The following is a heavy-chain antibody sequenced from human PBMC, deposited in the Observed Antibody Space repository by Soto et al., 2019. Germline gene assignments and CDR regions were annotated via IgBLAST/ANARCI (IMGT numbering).Heavy chain of an antibody. CDR3: ARDRSGYYYYYGMDV. CDR1: GGTFSSDP. D-gene: IGHD5-12*01. CDR2: IIPIFGTA. Sequence: GASVKVSCKASGGTFSSDPISWVRHAPEQGLEWMGGIIPIFGTANYAQKFQGRVTITADESTSTAYMELSSLRSEDTAVYYCARDRSGYYYYYGMDVWGQGTTVTVSS. V-gene: IGHV1-69*13. J-gene: IGHJ6*02.